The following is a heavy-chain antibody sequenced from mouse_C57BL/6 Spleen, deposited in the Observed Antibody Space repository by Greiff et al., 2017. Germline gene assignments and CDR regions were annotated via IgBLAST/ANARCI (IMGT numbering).Heavy chain of an antibody. D-gene: IGHD3-2*02. J-gene: IGHJ3*01. V-gene: IGHV1-82*01. CDR1: GYAFSSSW. CDR3: ARGDSSGGFAY. CDR2: IYPGDGDT. Sequence: VQLQQSGPELVKPGASVKISCKASGYAFSSSWMNWVKQRPGKGLEWIGRIYPGDGDTNYNGKFKGKATLTSDKSSSTSYMQLSSLTSEVSAVYFWARGDSSGGFAYWGQGTLVTVSA.